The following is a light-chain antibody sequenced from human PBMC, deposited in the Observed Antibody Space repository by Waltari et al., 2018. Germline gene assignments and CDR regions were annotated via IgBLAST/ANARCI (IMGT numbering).Light chain of an antibody. Sequence: QSVLTQPPSVSEALRQRVTISCSGIRYNIGTNAVDWYHQFPGRAPKLVIYCDDRLPSGVSDPFSWSNSGSSASLALSGLQSEDEAYYYCASWDDDLSGVVFGGGTKLTVL. CDR2: CDD. CDR3: ASWDDDLSGVV. V-gene: IGLV1-36*01. CDR1: RYNIGTNA. J-gene: IGLJ2*01.